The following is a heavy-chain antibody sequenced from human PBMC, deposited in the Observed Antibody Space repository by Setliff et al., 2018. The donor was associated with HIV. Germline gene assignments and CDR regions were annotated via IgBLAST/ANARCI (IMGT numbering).Heavy chain of an antibody. D-gene: IGHD3-10*01. CDR2: ISAYIGNT. CDR3: GRLSGLPGVWANDH. V-gene: IGHV1-18*01. J-gene: IGHJ4*02. Sequence: ASVKVSCKASGYTFTSYGISWVRQAPGQGLEWMGWISAYIGNTNYAQNLQGRVTMTTDTSTSTAYMELRSLRSDDTAVYYCGRLSGLPGVWANDHWGQGTLVTVSS. CDR1: GYTFTSYG.